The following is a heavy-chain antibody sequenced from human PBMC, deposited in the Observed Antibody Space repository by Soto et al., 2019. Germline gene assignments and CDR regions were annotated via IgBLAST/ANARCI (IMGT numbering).Heavy chain of an antibody. V-gene: IGHV3-21*01. CDR2: ISSSSSYI. Sequence: GGSLRLSCAASGFTFSSYSMNWVRQAPGKGLEWVSSISSSSSYIYYADSVKGRFTISRDNAKNSLYLQMNSLRAEDTAVYYCARDERVGEGYFDYWGQGTLVTVSS. CDR1: GFTFSSYS. J-gene: IGHJ4*02. D-gene: IGHD4-17*01. CDR3: ARDERVGEGYFDY.